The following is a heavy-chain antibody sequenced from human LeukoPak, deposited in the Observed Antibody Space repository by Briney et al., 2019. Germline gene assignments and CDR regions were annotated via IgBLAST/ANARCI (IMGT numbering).Heavy chain of an antibody. CDR2: ISSSSSYI. D-gene: IGHD6-19*01. V-gene: IGHV3-21*01. Sequence: GGSLRLSCAASGFTFSSYSMNWVRQAPGKGLEWVSSISSSSSYIYYADSVKGRFTISRDNAKNSLYLQMNSLRAEDTAVYYCAREAYSSGWYRGFPFDYWGQGTLVTVSS. CDR1: GFTFSSYS. J-gene: IGHJ4*02. CDR3: AREAYSSGWYRGFPFDY.